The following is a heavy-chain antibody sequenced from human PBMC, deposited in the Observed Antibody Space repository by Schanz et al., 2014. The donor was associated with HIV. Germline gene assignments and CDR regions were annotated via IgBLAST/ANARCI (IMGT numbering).Heavy chain of an antibody. J-gene: IGHJ4*02. CDR2: MANDGYSK. CDR3: AREGGTSGFNGYFYS. CDR1: EFTFRTSI. Sequence: QVQLVESGGGVVQPGGSLRLSCAMSEFTFRTSIIHWVRQAPGKGLEWVAAMANDGYSKYYADFVKGRFTISRDNSKNSLYLEVNSLRTEDTAIYYCAREGGTSGFNGYFYSWGQGTLVTVSS. V-gene: IGHV3-30*19. D-gene: IGHD6-19*01.